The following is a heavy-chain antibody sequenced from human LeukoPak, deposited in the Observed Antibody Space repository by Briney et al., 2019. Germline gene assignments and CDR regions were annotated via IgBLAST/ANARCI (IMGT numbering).Heavy chain of an antibody. V-gene: IGHV3-7*02. CDR3: ASPSIVGATSGFDY. CDR2: IKQDGSEK. D-gene: IGHD1-26*01. CDR1: GFTFSKYW. J-gene: IGHJ4*02. Sequence: PGGSLRLSCAASGFTFSKYWMTWVRQAPGKGLEWVANIKQDGSEKNSVDSVKGRFTISRDNAKNSLYLQMNSLRAEDTAVYYCASPSIVGATSGFDYWGQGTLVTVSS.